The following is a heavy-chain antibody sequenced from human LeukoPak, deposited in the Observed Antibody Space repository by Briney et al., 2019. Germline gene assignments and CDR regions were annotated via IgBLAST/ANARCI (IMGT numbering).Heavy chain of an antibody. J-gene: IGHJ6*02. Sequence: PSETLSLTCTVSGGSMSSYYWSWIRQPPGKGLEWIGYIYYSGSTNYNPSLKSRVTISVDTSKNQFSLKLSSVTAADTAVYYCARELWFEYYYYGMDVWGQGTTVTVSS. V-gene: IGHV4-59*01. D-gene: IGHD5-18*01. CDR3: ARELWFEYYYYGMDV. CDR1: GGSMSSYY. CDR2: IYYSGST.